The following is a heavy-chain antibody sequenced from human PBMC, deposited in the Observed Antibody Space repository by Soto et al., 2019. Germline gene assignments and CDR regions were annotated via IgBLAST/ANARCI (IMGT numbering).Heavy chain of an antibody. CDR3: ARDIAAARAEYFQH. V-gene: IGHV1-69*04. J-gene: IGHJ1*01. Sequence: SVKVSCKASGYTFTSYGISWVRQAPGQGLEWMGRIIPILGIANYAQKFQGRVTITADKSTSTAYMELSSLRSEDTAVYYCARDIAAARAEYFQHWGQGTLLTVSS. CDR1: GYTFTSYG. D-gene: IGHD6-13*01. CDR2: IIPILGIA.